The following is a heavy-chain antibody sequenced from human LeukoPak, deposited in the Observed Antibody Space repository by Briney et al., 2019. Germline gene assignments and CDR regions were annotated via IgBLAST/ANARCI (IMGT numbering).Heavy chain of an antibody. CDR3: ARDYCSGGSCYFRVFDY. J-gene: IGHJ4*02. V-gene: IGHV1-2*02. CDR2: INPNSGGT. Sequence: ASVKVSCKASGYTFTGYYMHWVRQAPGQGLEWMGWINPNSGGTNYAQKFQGRVTMTRDTSISTAYMELSRPRSDDTAVYYCARDYCSGGSCYFRVFDYWGQGTLVTVSS. CDR1: GYTFTGYY. D-gene: IGHD2-15*01.